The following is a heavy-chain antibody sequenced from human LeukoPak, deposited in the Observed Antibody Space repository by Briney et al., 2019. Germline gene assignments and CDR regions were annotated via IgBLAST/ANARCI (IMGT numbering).Heavy chain of an antibody. J-gene: IGHJ4*02. Sequence: ASVKVSCKASGYTFTSYYMHWVRQAPGQGLEWMGIINPSGGSTSYAQKFQGRVTMTRDTSTSTVYMELSSLRSEDTAVYYCANPSQDYDILTGYYTPDYWGQGTLVTVSS. CDR1: GYTFTSYY. CDR3: ANPSQDYDILTGYYTPDY. V-gene: IGHV1-46*01. CDR2: INPSGGST. D-gene: IGHD3-9*01.